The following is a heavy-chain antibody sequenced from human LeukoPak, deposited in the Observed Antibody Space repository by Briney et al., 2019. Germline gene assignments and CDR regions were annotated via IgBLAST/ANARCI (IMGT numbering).Heavy chain of an antibody. Sequence: GRSLRLSCAASGFTFDDYAMHWVRQAPGKGLEWVSGISWSSGSMGYADSVKGRFTISRDNAKNSLYLQMNSLRAEDTALYYCAKDFRYCSGGSCPSWGQGTLVTVSS. CDR3: AKDFRYCSGGSCPS. CDR1: GFTFDDYA. J-gene: IGHJ4*02. V-gene: IGHV3-9*01. CDR2: ISWSSGSM. D-gene: IGHD2-15*01.